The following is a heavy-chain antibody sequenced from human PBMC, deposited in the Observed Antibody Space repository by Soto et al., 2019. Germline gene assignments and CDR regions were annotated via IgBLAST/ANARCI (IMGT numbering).Heavy chain of an antibody. D-gene: IGHD6-6*01. CDR3: AKGYSSSSVDDY. V-gene: IGHV3-23*01. CDR1: GFNFSNQA. J-gene: IGHJ4*02. CDR2: ISGPGGTT. Sequence: EVQLLESGGGLVQPGGSLRLSCAASGFNFSNQAMSWVRQAPGKGLEWVSAISGPGGTTKYADSVKGRFTISRDNSKNTLYLQMNSLRSEDAAVYYCAKGYSSSSVDDYWCQGTLVTVSS.